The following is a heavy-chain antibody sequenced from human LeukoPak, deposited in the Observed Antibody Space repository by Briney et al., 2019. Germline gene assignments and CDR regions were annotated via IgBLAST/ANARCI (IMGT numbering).Heavy chain of an antibody. D-gene: IGHD2-15*01. Sequence: GASLTLFCAACGFTFRNYWMHSVPHAPGREAVWVSRINSDGSSTSYAVYEKGRFTISRDNAKHTLYLKMNSLSAEDKAVYYCARDYSCSGGSCWYYYMDVWGKGTTVTISS. V-gene: IGHV3-74*01. CDR1: GFTFRNYW. CDR3: ARDYSCSGGSCWYYYMDV. J-gene: IGHJ6*03. CDR2: INSDGSST.